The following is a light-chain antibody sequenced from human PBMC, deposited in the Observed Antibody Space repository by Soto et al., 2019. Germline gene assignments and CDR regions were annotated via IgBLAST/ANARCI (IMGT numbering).Light chain of an antibody. CDR1: SSDVGGYNY. J-gene: IGLJ1*01. CDR3: SSYTSTSTYV. CDR2: HVS. Sequence: QSALTQPASVSGSPGQSITISCTGTSSDVGGYNYGSWYQQYPGKAPKLMIYHVSNRPSGVSNRFSGSKSGNSASLTISGLQAEDEADYYCSSYTSTSTYVFGTGTKLTVL. V-gene: IGLV2-14*01.